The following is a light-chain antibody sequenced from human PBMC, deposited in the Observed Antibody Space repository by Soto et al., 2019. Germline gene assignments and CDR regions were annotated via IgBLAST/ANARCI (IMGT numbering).Light chain of an antibody. CDR2: RNN. J-gene: IGLJ2*01. CDR3: SPWDDSLSPPL. Sequence: QSVLTQPPSASGTPGQRVTISCSGSSSNIGSNYVYWYQQLPGTAPKLLIYRNNQRPSGVPDRFSGSKSGTSASLAISGLRSDDQADYYCSPWDDSLSPPLFVEGTKLTLL. V-gene: IGLV1-47*01. CDR1: SSNIGSNY.